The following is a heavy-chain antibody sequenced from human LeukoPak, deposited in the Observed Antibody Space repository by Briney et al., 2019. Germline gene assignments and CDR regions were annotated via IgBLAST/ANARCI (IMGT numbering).Heavy chain of an antibody. CDR2: LKSRSDGGTT. CDR3: SRVGGWVGTADGFDI. Sequence: GGSLRLSCAASGFTFNNAWMTWVRQAPGKGLEWVGRLKSRSDGGTTDYAAPVKGRFIISRDDSKSSLFLQMSSLKTEDTAVYYCSRVGGWVGTADGFDIWGQGTMVTVSS. CDR1: GFTFNNAW. D-gene: IGHD4-23*01. V-gene: IGHV3-15*01. J-gene: IGHJ3*02.